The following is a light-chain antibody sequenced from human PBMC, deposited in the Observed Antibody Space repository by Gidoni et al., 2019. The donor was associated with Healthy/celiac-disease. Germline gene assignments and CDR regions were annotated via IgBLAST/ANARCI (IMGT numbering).Light chain of an antibody. J-gene: IGKJ3*01. V-gene: IGKV4-1*01. Sequence: DIVMTQSPDSLAVSLGERATINCKSSQSVSYSSNNKNYLAWYQQKPGQPPKLLIYWASTRESGVPDRFSGSGSGTDFTLTISSLQAEDVAVYYCQQYYSTRFTFGPGTKVDIK. CDR2: WAS. CDR1: QSVSYSSNNKNY. CDR3: QQYYSTRFT.